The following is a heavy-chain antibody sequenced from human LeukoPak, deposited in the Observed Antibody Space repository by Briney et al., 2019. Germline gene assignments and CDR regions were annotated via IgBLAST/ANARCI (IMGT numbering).Heavy chain of an antibody. CDR1: GGSFSGYY. Sequence: KPSETLSLTCAVYGGSFSGYYWSWIRQPPGKGLEWIGEINHSGSTNYNPSLKSRVTISVDTSKNQFSLKLSSVTAADTAVYYCARGVIVVVPAARVHNWFDPWGRGTLVTVSS. D-gene: IGHD2-2*01. V-gene: IGHV4-34*01. CDR3: ARGVIVVVPAARVHNWFDP. J-gene: IGHJ5*02. CDR2: INHSGST.